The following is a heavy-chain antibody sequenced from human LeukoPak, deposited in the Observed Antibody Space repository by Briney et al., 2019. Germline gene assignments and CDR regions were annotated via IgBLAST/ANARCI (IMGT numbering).Heavy chain of an antibody. D-gene: IGHD5-18*01. CDR3: ARVVDTAMVIGNWFDP. CDR1: GYTFTSCG. CDR2: ISAYNGNT. J-gene: IGHJ5*02. Sequence: ASVKVSCKASGYTFTSCGISWVRQAPGQGLEWMGWISAYNGNTNYAQKLQGRVTMTTDTSTSTAYMELRSLRSDDTAVYYCARVVDTAMVIGNWFDPWGQGTLVTVSS. V-gene: IGHV1-18*01.